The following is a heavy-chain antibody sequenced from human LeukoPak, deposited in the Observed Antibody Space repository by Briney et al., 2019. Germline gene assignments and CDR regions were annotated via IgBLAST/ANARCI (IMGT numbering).Heavy chain of an antibody. D-gene: IGHD2-15*01. V-gene: IGHV4-39*07. CDR2: IYYSGST. Sequence: SETLSLTCTVSGDSISSSSYYWGWIRQPPGKGLEWIGSIYYSGSTYYNPSLKSRVTISIDTPKNQFSLKLSSVTAADTAVYYCARDRGYCSGGNCYFGLRYFDYWGQGTLVTVSS. CDR3: ARDRGYCSGGNCYFGLRYFDY. J-gene: IGHJ4*02. CDR1: GDSISSSSYY.